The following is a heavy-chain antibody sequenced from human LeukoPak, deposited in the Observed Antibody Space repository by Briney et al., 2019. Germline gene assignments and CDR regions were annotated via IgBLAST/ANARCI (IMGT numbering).Heavy chain of an antibody. D-gene: IGHD3-22*01. CDR2: ISRGGSTT. V-gene: IGHV3-11*04. Sequence: PGGSLRLSCAASGFTFSDYYMSWIRQAPGKGLEWVSYISRGGSTTYYADSVRGRFTISRDNAKNSLYLQMNSLRAEDTAVYYCARDFSPPYYDSSGYPHDAFDIWGQGTMVTVSS. CDR1: GFTFSDYY. CDR3: ARDFSPPYYDSSGYPHDAFDI. J-gene: IGHJ3*02.